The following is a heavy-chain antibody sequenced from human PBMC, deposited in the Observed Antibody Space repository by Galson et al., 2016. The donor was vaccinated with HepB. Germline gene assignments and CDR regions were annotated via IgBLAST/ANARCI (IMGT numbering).Heavy chain of an antibody. CDR1: GYTFTSFG. CDR3: ARASQLTDHEY. J-gene: IGHJ4*02. D-gene: IGHD1-14*01. V-gene: IGHV1-18*01. Sequence: SVKVSCKASGYTFTSFGISWVRQAPGQGLEWMGWISPYNGNTDYAQNLQGRVTMTTDTSTSTAYMELRSLRSDDTAVYYCARASQLTDHEYWGQGTLVTVSS. CDR2: ISPYNGNT.